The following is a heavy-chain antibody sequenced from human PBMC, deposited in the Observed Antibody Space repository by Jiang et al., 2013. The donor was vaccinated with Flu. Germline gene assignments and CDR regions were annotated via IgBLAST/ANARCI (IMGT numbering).Heavy chain of an antibody. CDR1: GFTFGDYW. J-gene: IGHJ4*02. CDR2: INPDGSQI. Sequence: VQLVESGGGLVQPGQSLRVSCVASGFTFGDYWMTWARQAPGKGLEWLAGINPDGSQIHYVDSVNGRFTVSRDNPKNSLYLQLNSLRADDTAIYYCARDPYGAASESWGRGTL. CDR3: ARDPYGAASES. D-gene: IGHD3-10*01. V-gene: IGHV3-7*01.